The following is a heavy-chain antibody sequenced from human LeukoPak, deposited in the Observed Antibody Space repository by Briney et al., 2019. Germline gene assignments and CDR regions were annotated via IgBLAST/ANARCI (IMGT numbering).Heavy chain of an antibody. Sequence: SQTLSLTCAISGDSVSSNSAAWNWFRQSPSRGLEWLGRTYYRSKWYNDYAASVKSRIAINADTSKNQFSLQLNSVTPEDTAVYYCVGEGGYRLFGYWGQGTLVAVSS. D-gene: IGHD5-12*01. J-gene: IGHJ4*02. V-gene: IGHV6-1*01. CDR3: VGEGGYRLFGY. CDR2: TYYRSKWYN. CDR1: GDSVSSNSAA.